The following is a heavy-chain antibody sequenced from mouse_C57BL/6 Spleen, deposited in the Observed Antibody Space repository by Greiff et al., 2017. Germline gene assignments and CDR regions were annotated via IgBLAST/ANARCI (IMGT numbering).Heavy chain of an antibody. D-gene: IGHD1-1*01. CDR2: IDPSDSYT. CDR1: GYTFTSYW. Sequence: QVQLQQPGAELVMPGASVKLSCKASGYTFTSYWMHWVKQRPGQGLEWIGEIDPSDSYTNYNQKFKGKSTLTVDKSSSTAYMQLSSLTSEDSAVYYCARPDYYGSSYWFAYWGQGTLVTVSA. J-gene: IGHJ3*01. V-gene: IGHV1-69*01. CDR3: ARPDYYGSSYWFAY.